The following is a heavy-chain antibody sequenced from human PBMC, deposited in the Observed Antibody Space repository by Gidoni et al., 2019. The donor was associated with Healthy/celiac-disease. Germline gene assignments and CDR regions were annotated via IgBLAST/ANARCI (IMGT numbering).Heavy chain of an antibody. J-gene: IGHJ4*02. CDR3: ARGYGSSYPIDY. CDR1: GGSFSGYY. V-gene: IGHV4-34*01. CDR2: INHSGST. Sequence: QLQLQQWGAGLLKPSETLSLTGAVSGGSFSGYYWSWIRQPPGKGLEWIGEINHSGSTNYNPSLKSRVTISVDTSKNQFSLKLSSVTAADTAVYYCARGYGSSYPIDYWGQGTLVTVSS. D-gene: IGHD6-13*01.